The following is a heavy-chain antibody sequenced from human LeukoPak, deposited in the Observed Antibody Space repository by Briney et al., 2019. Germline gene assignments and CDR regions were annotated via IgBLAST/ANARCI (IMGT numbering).Heavy chain of an antibody. CDR2: ISGSGGST. Sequence: GALRLSCAASGFTFSSYAMSWVRQAPGEGLEGVSAISGSGGSTYYADSVKGRFTISRDNSKNTLYLQMNSLSAEDTAVYYCAKGSGGYIDYFKYWGQGSLVTVSS. J-gene: IGHJ4*02. CDR1: GFTFSSYA. CDR3: AKGSGGYIDYFKY. V-gene: IGHV3-23*01. D-gene: IGHD5-12*01.